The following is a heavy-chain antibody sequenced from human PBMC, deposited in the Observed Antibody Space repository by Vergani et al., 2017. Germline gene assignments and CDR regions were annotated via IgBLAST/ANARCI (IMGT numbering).Heavy chain of an antibody. V-gene: IGHV1-69*08. J-gene: IGHJ6*02. Sequence: QVQLVQSGAEMKKPGSSVKVSCKSSGGTFSSYTFIWVRLAPGQGLDWMGSIVPILDRKEYAQKFQGRVAITADTSTSTVYMELSSLRSEDTAVYYCARDLGRSRVNSHYGMGVWVRGTTITVSS. D-gene: IGHD4-23*01. CDR3: ARDLGRSRVNSHYGMGV. CDR1: GGTFSSYT. CDR2: IVPILDRK.